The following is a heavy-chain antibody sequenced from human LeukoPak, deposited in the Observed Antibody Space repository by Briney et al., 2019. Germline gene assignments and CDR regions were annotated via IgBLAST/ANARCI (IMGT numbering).Heavy chain of an antibody. Sequence: SETLSLTCTVSGGSISSYYWSWIRQPPGKGLEWIGYIYYSGSTYYNPSLKSRVTISVDTSKNQFSLKLSSVTAADTAVYYCARMSYDILTGYKYNWFDPWGQGTLVTVSS. V-gene: IGHV4-59*12. CDR2: IYYSGST. J-gene: IGHJ5*02. CDR1: GGSISSYY. D-gene: IGHD3-9*01. CDR3: ARMSYDILTGYKYNWFDP.